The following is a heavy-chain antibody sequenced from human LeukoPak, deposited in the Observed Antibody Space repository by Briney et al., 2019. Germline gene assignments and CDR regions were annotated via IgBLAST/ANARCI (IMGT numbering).Heavy chain of an antibody. V-gene: IGHV3-23*01. CDR1: GFAFSSQA. CDR3: AKDARRTDGWYYFDY. CDR2: ISDSGSLT. Sequence: GGSLGLSCAASGFAFSSQAMGWVRQAPGKGLEWVSVISDSGSLTYYADSVKGRFSISRDNSKKTLFLQLNSLRAEDTAVYYCAKDARRTDGWYYFDYWGQGALVTVSS. J-gene: IGHJ4*02. D-gene: IGHD6-19*01.